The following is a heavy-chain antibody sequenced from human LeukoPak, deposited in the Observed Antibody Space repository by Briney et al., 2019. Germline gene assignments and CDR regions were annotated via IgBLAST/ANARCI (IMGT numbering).Heavy chain of an antibody. CDR2: ISGSGGST. Sequence: GGSLRLSCAASGFTFSSYALSWVRQAPGKGLEWVSSISGSGGSTYYADSVQGRFSISRDNSKNTLYLQMNSLRADDTAVYYCARGGPLGSLVVDYWGQGTLVTVSS. J-gene: IGHJ4*02. D-gene: IGHD1-26*01. CDR1: GFTFSSYA. CDR3: ARGGPLGSLVVDY. V-gene: IGHV3-23*01.